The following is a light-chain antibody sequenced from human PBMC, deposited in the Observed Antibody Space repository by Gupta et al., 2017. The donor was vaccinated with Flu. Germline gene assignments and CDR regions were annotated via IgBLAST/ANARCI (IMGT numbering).Light chain of an antibody. CDR3: QHYGTSPT. J-gene: IGKJ2*01. Sequence: GERATRSCRASQSVARYLVWYQQKAGQAPRLLIYGASSRATGIPDRFSGSGSGTDFSLTISRLEPEDFAVYYCQHYGTSPTFGQGTKLESK. CDR1: QSVARY. V-gene: IGKV3-20*01. CDR2: GAS.